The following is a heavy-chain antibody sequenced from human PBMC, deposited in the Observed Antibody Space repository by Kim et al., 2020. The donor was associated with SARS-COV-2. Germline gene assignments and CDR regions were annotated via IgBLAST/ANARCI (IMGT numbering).Heavy chain of an antibody. CDR2: IYYSGST. CDR3: ARAVVTMIVVVNAFDI. CDR1: GGSISSGGYY. Sequence: SETLSLTCTISGGSISSGGYYWSWIRQHPGKGLEWIGYIYYSGSTYYNPSLKSRVTISVDTSKNPFSLKLSSVTAADTAVYYCARAVVTMIVVVNAFDIWGQGTMVTVSS. J-gene: IGHJ3*02. V-gene: IGHV4-31*03. D-gene: IGHD3-22*01.